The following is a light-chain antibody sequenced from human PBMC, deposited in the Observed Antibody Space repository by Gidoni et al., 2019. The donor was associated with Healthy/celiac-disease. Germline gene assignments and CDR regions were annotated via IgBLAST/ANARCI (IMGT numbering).Light chain of an antibody. Sequence: QAGLTQPPSVSTDLRQTATLTCTGNSNNVGNQGAAWLQQHQGHPPKLLSYRNNNRPSGISERLSASRSGNTASLTITGLQPEDEADYYCSAWDSSLSAVVFGGGTKLTVL. CDR2: RNN. V-gene: IGLV10-54*01. CDR3: SAWDSSLSAVV. J-gene: IGLJ2*01. CDR1: SNNVGNQG.